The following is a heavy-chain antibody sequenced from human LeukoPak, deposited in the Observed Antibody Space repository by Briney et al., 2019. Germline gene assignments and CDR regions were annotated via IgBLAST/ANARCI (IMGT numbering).Heavy chain of an antibody. J-gene: IGHJ4*02. D-gene: IGHD6-13*01. CDR1: GGSISSGGYY. CDR3: ARASIAKGIDY. V-gene: IGHV4-31*03. Sequence: PSETLSLTCTVSGGSISSGGYYWSWIRQHPGKGLEWIGYIYYSGSTYNNPSLKSRVTISVDTSKNQFSLKLSSVTAADTAVYYCARASIAKGIDYWGQGTLVTVSS. CDR2: IYYSGST.